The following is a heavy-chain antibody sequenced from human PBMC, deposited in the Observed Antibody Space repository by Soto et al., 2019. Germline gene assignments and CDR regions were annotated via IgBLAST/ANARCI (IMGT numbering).Heavy chain of an antibody. V-gene: IGHV4-30-4*01. CDR3: ARDRPIHYYGSGALYGMDV. D-gene: IGHD3-10*01. Sequence: QVQLQESGPGLVKPSQTLSLTCTVSGGSISSDVYYWSWIRQPPGKGLEWIGDIYYSGNTYYNPYLKSRVIISVVTSKNQFSLKLSSVTAADTAVYYCARDRPIHYYGSGALYGMDVWGQGTTVTASS. CDR1: GGSISSDVYY. CDR2: IYYSGNT. J-gene: IGHJ6*02.